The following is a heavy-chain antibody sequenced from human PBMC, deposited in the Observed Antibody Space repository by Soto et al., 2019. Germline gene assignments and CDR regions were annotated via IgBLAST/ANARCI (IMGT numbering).Heavy chain of an antibody. Sequence: GGSLRLSCAASGFSFSNYAMHWVRQAPGKGLEWVAVMSYDGSDKYYVDSVKGRFTVSRDNSRNTLYLQLNSLRGEDTAVYYCARDSNWGEDGYFDYWGQGALVTVYS. CDR2: MSYDGSDK. J-gene: IGHJ4*02. D-gene: IGHD7-27*01. CDR1: GFSFSNYA. V-gene: IGHV3-30*04. CDR3: ARDSNWGEDGYFDY.